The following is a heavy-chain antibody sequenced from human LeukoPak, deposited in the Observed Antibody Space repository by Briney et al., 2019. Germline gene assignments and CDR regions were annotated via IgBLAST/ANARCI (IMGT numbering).Heavy chain of an antibody. Sequence: GGSLRLSCAASGFTFSSYWMHWVRQAPGKGLVWVSRINSDGSSTSYADSVKGRFTISRDNAKNTLYLQMNSLRAEDTAVYYCARAFYDILTGYMFDPWGQGTLVTVSS. CDR2: INSDGSST. CDR1: GFTFSSYW. J-gene: IGHJ5*02. D-gene: IGHD3-9*01. V-gene: IGHV3-74*01. CDR3: ARAFYDILTGYMFDP.